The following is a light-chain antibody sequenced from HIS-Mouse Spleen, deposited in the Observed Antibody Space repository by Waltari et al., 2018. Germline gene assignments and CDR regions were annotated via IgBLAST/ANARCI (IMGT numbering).Light chain of an antibody. CDR2: EVS. CDR1: SSDVGGYHS. V-gene: IGLV2-14*01. CDR3: SSYTSSSTRV. Sequence: QSALTQPASVSGSPGQSITISCTGTSSDVGGYHSVSWYQQHPGKAPKLMIYEVSNRPSGVSNSFSGSKSGNTASLTRSGLQAEDEADYYCSSYTSSSTRVFGGGTKLTVL. J-gene: IGLJ3*02.